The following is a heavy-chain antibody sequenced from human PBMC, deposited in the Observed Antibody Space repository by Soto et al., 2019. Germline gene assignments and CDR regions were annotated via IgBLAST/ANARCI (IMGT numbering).Heavy chain of an antibody. CDR1: GYTFNTYG. CDR3: ARGCIAVTTHLCY. CDR2: INPYNGNT. V-gene: IGHV1-18*01. Sequence: GASAKVSCKDSGYTFNTYGSTWVRQAPGQGLEWMGWINPYNGNTKFAQKLQDRVTMTTATSTSTAYMELASLRSDDTAVYYCARGCIAVTTHLCYWGQGTLVTVSS. D-gene: IGHD4-17*01. J-gene: IGHJ4*02.